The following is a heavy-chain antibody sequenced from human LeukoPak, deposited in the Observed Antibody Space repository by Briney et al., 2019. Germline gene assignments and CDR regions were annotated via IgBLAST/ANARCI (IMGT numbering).Heavy chain of an antibody. CDR3: ARAFWSGYYFLDY. D-gene: IGHD3-3*01. CDR1: GFTFSSYE. Sequence: GGSLRLSCAASGFTFSSYEMNWVRQAPGKGLEWVSYISSSGSTIYYADSVKGRFTISRDNAKNSLYLQMNSLRAEDTAVYYCARAFWSGYYFLDYWGQGTLVTVSS. V-gene: IGHV3-48*03. J-gene: IGHJ4*02. CDR2: ISSSGSTI.